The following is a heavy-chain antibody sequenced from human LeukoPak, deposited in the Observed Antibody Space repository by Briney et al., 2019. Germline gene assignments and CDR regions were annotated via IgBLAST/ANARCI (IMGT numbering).Heavy chain of an antibody. CDR3: AKDPPHYGSGIDSWFDP. J-gene: IGHJ5*02. V-gene: IGHV3-30*18. CDR2: ISYDGSNK. D-gene: IGHD3-10*01. Sequence: GGSLRLSCAASGFTFSSYGMHWVRQAPGKGLEWVAVISYDGSNKYYADSVKGRFTISRGNSKNTLYLQMNSLRAEDTAVYYCAKDPPHYGSGIDSWFDPWGQGTLVTVSS. CDR1: GFTFSSYG.